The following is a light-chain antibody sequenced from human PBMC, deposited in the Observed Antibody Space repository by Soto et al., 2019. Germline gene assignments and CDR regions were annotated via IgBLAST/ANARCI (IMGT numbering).Light chain of an antibody. Sequence: DIQMTQSPSTLSASVADRVAITCRASQSINNWLAWYQLKPGKAPKLLIYDASTLESGVPSRFSGSGSGTEFTLTISSLQPDDFATYYCQQYASYSPTFGQGTKVDI. J-gene: IGKJ1*01. CDR3: QQYASYSPT. V-gene: IGKV1-5*01. CDR2: DAS. CDR1: QSINNW.